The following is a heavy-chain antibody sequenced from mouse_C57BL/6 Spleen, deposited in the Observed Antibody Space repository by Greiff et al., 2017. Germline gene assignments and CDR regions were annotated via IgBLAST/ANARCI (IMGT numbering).Heavy chain of an antibody. CDR3: AREDYYGSSYVGDY. CDR2: INPGSGGT. V-gene: IGHV1-54*01. J-gene: IGHJ2*01. D-gene: IGHD1-1*01. CDR1: GYAFTNYL. Sequence: QVQLQQSGAELVRPGTSVKVSCKASGYAFTNYLIEWVKQRPGQGLEWIGVINPGSGGTTYNEKFKGTATLTADKSSSTAYMQLRNLTSKDSSVYFCAREDYYGSSYVGDYWGQGTTLTVSS.